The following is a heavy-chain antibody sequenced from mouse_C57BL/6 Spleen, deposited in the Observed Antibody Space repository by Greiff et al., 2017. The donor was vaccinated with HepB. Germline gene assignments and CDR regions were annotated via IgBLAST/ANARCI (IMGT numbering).Heavy chain of an antibody. V-gene: IGHV1-50*01. Sequence: QVQLQQPGAELVKPGASVKLSCKASGYTFTSYWMQWVKQRPGQGLEWIGEIDPSDSYTNYNQKFKGKATLTVDTSSSTAYMQLSSLTSEDSAVYYCARPGVARYYFDDWGQGTTLTVSS. D-gene: IGHD1-1*01. J-gene: IGHJ2*01. CDR3: ARPGVARYYFDD. CDR1: GYTFTSYW. CDR2: IDPSDSYT.